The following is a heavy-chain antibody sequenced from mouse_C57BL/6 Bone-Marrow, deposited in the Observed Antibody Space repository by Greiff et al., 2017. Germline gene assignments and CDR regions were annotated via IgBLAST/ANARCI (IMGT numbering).Heavy chain of an antibody. J-gene: IGHJ3*01. D-gene: IGHD1-1*01. Sequence: VQLQQSGPVLVKPGPSVKISCKASGFTFTDYYMHWVKQSHGKSLEWIGLVYPYNGGTSYNQKFKGKATLTVDTSSSTAYMELNSLTSEDSAVYYCAREAAYYYGSSPWFAYWGQGTLVTVSA. CDR1: GFTFTDYY. CDR3: AREAAYYYGSSPWFAY. V-gene: IGHV1-36*01. CDR2: VYPYNGGT.